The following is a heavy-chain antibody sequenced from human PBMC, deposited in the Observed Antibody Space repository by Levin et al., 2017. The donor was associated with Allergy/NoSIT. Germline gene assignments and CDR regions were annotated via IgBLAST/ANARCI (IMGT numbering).Heavy chain of an antibody. V-gene: IGHV3-48*03. CDR3: ARDIGIQLWKNWFDP. J-gene: IGHJ5*02. CDR1: GFSFTNYE. Sequence: GESLKISCVVSGFSFTNYEMNWVRQAPGKGLEWVSYIDGGGDSIYYADSVKGRFTISRDNAENSLFLQMNSLRADDTAVYYCARDIGIQLWKNWFDPWGQGTLVIVSS. CDR2: IDGGGDSI. D-gene: IGHD5-18*01.